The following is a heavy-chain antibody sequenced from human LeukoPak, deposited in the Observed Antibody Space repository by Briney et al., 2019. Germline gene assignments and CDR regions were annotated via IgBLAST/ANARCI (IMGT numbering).Heavy chain of an antibody. CDR1: GSTFSNYA. CDR2: ITGSGGNT. CDR3: AKWGDYDVLTGYYVSDY. Sequence: GASLRPSCAASGSTFSNYAMSWVRQAPGKGLEWVSAITGSGGNTYYADSVKGRFTISRDNSKNTVFLQMNSLRAEDTAVYYCAKWGDYDVLTGYYVSDYWGQGTLVTVSS. D-gene: IGHD3-9*01. V-gene: IGHV3-23*01. J-gene: IGHJ4*02.